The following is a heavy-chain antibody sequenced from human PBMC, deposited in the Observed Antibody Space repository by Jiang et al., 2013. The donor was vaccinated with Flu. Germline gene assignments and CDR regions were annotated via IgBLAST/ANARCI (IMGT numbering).Heavy chain of an antibody. CDR3: ARVAAKGSEGPGY. D-gene: IGHD6-25*01. CDR1: GFTFSSYG. CDR2: IWYDGSNK. Sequence: VQLVESGGGVVQPGRSLRLSCAASGFTFSSYGMHWVRQAPGKGLEWVAVIWYDGSNKYYADSVKGRFTISRDNSKNTLYLQMNSLRAEDTAVYYCARVAAKGSEGPGYWGQGTLVTVS. J-gene: IGHJ4*02. V-gene: IGHV3-33*01.